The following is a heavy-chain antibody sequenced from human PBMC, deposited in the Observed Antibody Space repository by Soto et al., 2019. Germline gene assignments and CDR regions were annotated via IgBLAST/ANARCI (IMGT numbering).Heavy chain of an antibody. J-gene: IGHJ4*02. CDR3: ATHSDNWYRY. CDR1: GGSISSGGYY. CDR2: IYYSGST. Sequence: QVQLQESGPGLVKPSQTLSLTCTVSGGSISSGGYYWSWIRQHPGKGLEWIGYIYYSGSTYYNPSIKSRVTIAVDMSKNQVSLKLTSVTAADTAVYYCATHSDNWYRYWGQGTLVTVSS. D-gene: IGHD6-13*01. V-gene: IGHV4-31*03.